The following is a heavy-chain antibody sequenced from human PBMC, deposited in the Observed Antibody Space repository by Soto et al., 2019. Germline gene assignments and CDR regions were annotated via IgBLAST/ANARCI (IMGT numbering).Heavy chain of an antibody. D-gene: IGHD3-10*01. Sequence: PSETLSLTCTVSGGSISSGGYYWSWNRQHPGKGLEWIGYIYYSGSTYYNPSLKSRVTISVDTSKNQFSLKLSSVTAADTAVYYCARSSDDYYGSGSYYGYFDYWGQGTLVTVSS. CDR2: IYYSGST. CDR3: ARSSDDYYGSGSYYGYFDY. J-gene: IGHJ4*02. V-gene: IGHV4-31*03. CDR1: GGSISSGGYY.